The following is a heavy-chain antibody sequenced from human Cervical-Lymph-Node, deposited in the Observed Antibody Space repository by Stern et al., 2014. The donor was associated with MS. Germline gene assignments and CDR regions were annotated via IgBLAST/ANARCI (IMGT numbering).Heavy chain of an antibody. Sequence: PLVESGAAVRRPGASVKVACKASGFTFTSCYMHWVRQAPGQGLEWMGWINANSGGTNSAQKFQGRVTMTRDTSISTVYMDLTGLTSDDTAIYYCARDMSTVTTPYFDYWGQGTLVTVPS. D-gene: IGHD4-17*01. J-gene: IGHJ4*02. CDR3: ARDMSTVTTPYFDY. V-gene: IGHV1-2*02. CDR1: GFTFTSCY. CDR2: INANSGGT.